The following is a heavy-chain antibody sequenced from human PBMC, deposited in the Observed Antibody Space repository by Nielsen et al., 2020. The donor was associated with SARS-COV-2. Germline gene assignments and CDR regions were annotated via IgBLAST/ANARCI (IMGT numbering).Heavy chain of an antibody. V-gene: IGHV3-48*04. Sequence: GGSLRLSCAASGFTFSSYSMNWVRQAPGKGLEWVSSISSSSSTKYYADSVKGRFTISRDNAKDSLYLQMNSLRVEDAAVYYCARGGWPRPFDYWGQGTLVTVSS. CDR2: ISSSSSTK. CDR3: ARGGWPRPFDY. CDR1: GFTFSSYS. J-gene: IGHJ4*02. D-gene: IGHD5-24*01.